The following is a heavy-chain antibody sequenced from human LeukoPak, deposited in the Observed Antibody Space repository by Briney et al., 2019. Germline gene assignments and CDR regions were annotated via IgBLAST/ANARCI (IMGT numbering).Heavy chain of an antibody. CDR2: IKQDGSEK. CDR1: EFTFSSYW. CDR3: ARATWFGEPNDAFDI. V-gene: IGHV3-7*01. D-gene: IGHD3-10*01. J-gene: IGHJ3*02. Sequence: GGSLRLSCAASEFTFSSYWMSWVRQAPGKGLEWVANIKQDGSEKYYVDSVKGRFTISRDNAKNSLYLQMNSLRAEDTAVYYCARATWFGEPNDAFDIWGQGTMVTVSS.